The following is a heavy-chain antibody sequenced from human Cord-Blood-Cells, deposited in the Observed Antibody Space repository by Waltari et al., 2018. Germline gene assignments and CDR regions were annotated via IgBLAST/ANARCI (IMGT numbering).Heavy chain of an antibody. Sequence: QVQLQQWGAGLLKPSETLSLTCAVYGGSFSGYYWSWIRQPPGKGLEWIGEINHSGSTNYNPSLKGRVTISVDTSKNQFSLKLSSVTAADTAVYYCARGRFDVVVVAARAFDIWGQGTMVTVSS. CDR3: ARGRFDVVVVAARAFDI. D-gene: IGHD2-15*01. V-gene: IGHV4-34*01. CDR2: INHSGST. CDR1: GGSFSGYY. J-gene: IGHJ3*02.